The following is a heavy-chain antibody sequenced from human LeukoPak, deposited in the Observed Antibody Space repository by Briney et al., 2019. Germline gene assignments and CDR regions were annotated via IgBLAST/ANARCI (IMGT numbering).Heavy chain of an antibody. CDR3: AKGSTFPD. CDR2: IRSDGSEG. V-gene: IGHV3-30*02. D-gene: IGHD2/OR15-2a*01. J-gene: IGHJ4*01. Sequence: GGSLRLSCAASGFAFGTFGMHWVRQPPGKGLTWVAFIRSDGSEGFYADSVKGRFTVSRNNRNDTVFLQLTKVTTADTGVYYCAKGSTFPDWGHGTLVTVS. CDR1: GFAFGTFG.